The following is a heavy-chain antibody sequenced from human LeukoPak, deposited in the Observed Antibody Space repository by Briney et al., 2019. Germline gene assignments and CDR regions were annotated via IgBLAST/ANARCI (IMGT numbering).Heavy chain of an antibody. Sequence: TGGSLRLSCAASGFTFSDYYMSWIRQAPGKGLEWVSYISNGGNTIYYADSVKGRFTISRDNSKNTLYLQMNSLRAEDTAVYYCARDTGWFDPWGQGTLVTVSS. CDR3: ARDTGWFDP. J-gene: IGHJ5*02. V-gene: IGHV3-11*01. D-gene: IGHD1-14*01. CDR1: GFTFSDYY. CDR2: ISNGGNTI.